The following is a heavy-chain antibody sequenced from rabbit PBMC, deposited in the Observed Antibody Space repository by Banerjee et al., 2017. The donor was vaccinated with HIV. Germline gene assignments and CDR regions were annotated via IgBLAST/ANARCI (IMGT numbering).Heavy chain of an antibody. CDR1: GFSLSNNYG. CDR2: IATGSGST. Sequence: QEQLVESGGGLVQPEGSLTLTCTASGFSLSNNYGMCWVRQAPGKGLEWIGCIATGSGSTWYANWAKGRFSISKTSSTTVTLKMTSLTAADTATYFCARGYWTDGLHLWGQGTLVTVS. CDR3: ARGYWTDGLHL. D-gene: IGHD1-1*01. V-gene: IGHV1S45*01. J-gene: IGHJ3*01.